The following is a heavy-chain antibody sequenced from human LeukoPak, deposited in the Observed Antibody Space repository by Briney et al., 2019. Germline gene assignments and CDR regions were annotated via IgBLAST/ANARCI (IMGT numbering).Heavy chain of an antibody. D-gene: IGHD2-2*01. CDR3: AKGGVYCSSTSCYSDAFDI. CDR2: ISGGGGST. CDR1: GFTFSSYA. J-gene: IGHJ3*02. V-gene: IGHV3-23*01. Sequence: PGGSLRLSCAASGFTFSSYAMSWVRQAPGKGLEWVSAISGGGGSTYYADSVKGRFTISRDNSKNTLYLQMNSLRAEDTAVYYCAKGGVYCSSTSCYSDAFDIWGQGTMVTVSS.